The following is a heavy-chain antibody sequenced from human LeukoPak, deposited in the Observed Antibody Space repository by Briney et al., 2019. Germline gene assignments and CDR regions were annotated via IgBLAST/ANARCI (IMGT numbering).Heavy chain of an antibody. D-gene: IGHD6-19*01. V-gene: IGHV3-23*01. Sequence: GGSLRLSCAASGFTFSSYVMSWVRQAPGKGLEWVSAISGSGGSTYYADSVKGRFTISRDNSKNTLYLQMNSLRAEDTAVYYCANLKGIAVAGTFGYWGQGTLVTVSS. J-gene: IGHJ4*02. CDR2: ISGSGGST. CDR3: ANLKGIAVAGTFGY. CDR1: GFTFSSYV.